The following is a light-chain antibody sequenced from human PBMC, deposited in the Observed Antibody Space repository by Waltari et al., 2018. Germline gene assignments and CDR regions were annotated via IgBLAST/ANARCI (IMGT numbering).Light chain of an antibody. CDR2: DAS. V-gene: IGKV3-20*01. CDR3: QMYVRLPVT. Sequence: IVLTQSPGTLSLSPGERATLSCRASQSVGRSLAWYQQKPGQAPRLLIYDASKRATGIPERVSGSGSGTDFSLTISRLEPEDFAVYYCQMYVRLPVTFGQGTKVEIK. CDR1: QSVGRS. J-gene: IGKJ1*01.